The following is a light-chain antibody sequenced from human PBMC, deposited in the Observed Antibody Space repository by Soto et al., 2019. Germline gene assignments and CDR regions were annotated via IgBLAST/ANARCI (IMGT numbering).Light chain of an antibody. CDR2: GAS. V-gene: IGKV3-20*01. CDR3: QQYGSSLVT. J-gene: IGKJ5*01. CDR1: QSVSSSY. Sequence: EIVLTQSPGTLSLSPGKRATLSCRASQSVSSSYLAWYQQKPGQAPRLLIYGASSRATGIPDRFSGSGSGPDFTLTISRLEPEDFAVYYCQQYGSSLVTFGQGTRLEIK.